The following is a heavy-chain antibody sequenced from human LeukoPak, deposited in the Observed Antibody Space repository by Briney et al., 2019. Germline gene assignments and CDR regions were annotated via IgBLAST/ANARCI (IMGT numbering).Heavy chain of an antibody. CDR3: AGVDWRGHSCVSGFYY. Sequence: PGGSLRLFCAVSGFTFSNYWMGWVRQAPGKGLEWVANIRSDGSEGLYVDSLKGRFTISRDNAKNSLYLKMNSLRAEDTAVYYFAGVDWRGHSCVSGFYYWGQGALVTVSS. D-gene: IGHD2-15*01. CDR2: IRSDGSEG. CDR1: GFTFSNYW. V-gene: IGHV3-7*01. J-gene: IGHJ4*02.